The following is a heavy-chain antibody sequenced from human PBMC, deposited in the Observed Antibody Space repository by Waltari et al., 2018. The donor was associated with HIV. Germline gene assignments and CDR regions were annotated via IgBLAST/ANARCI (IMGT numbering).Heavy chain of an antibody. D-gene: IGHD4-4*01. CDR3: VKDPTTITRGYFDL. J-gene: IGHJ2*01. Sequence: EEQLLESGGGLGQPGGSLRLSCVASGFTFSHNALTWLRQIPGKGLEWVAGLTSAGSITYHADSVQGRFIISRDNSKHTLFLQMTNLRVEDTAVYYCVKDPTTITRGYFDLWGRGTLVTVSS. V-gene: IGHV3-23*01. CDR1: GFTFSHNA. CDR2: LTSAGSIT.